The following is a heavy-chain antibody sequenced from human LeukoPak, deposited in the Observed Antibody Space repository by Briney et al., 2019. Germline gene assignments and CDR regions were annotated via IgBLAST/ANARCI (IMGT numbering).Heavy chain of an antibody. CDR3: ARQSGRNLLDS. CDR1: GGSMSSYY. D-gene: IGHD1-26*01. Sequence: PSETLSLTCTVSGGSMSSYYWSWIRQPPGKGLEWIGHIYYSESTNYNPSLKSRVTMSVDTSKNQFSLEVSSVTTADTAVYYCARQSGRNLLDSWGQGTLVTVSS. CDR2: IYYSEST. J-gene: IGHJ4*02. V-gene: IGHV4-59*08.